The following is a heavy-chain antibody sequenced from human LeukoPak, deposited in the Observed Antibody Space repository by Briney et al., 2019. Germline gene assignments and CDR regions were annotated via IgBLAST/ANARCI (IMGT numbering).Heavy chain of an antibody. CDR3: ARQEPYYYDSSGYYAAGFGFDP. J-gene: IGHJ5*02. CDR2: IYPGDSDT. Sequence: GESLKISCKGSGYSFTSYWIGWVRQMPGKGLEWMGIIYPGDSDTRYSPSFQGQVTISADKSISTAYLQWSSLKASDTAMYYCARQEPYYYDSSGYYAAGFGFDPWGQGTLVTVSS. V-gene: IGHV5-51*01. CDR1: GYSFTSYW. D-gene: IGHD3-22*01.